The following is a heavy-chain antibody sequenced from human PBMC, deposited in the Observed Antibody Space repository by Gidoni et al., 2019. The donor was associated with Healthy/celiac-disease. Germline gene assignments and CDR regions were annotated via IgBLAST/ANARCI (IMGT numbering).Heavy chain of an antibody. J-gene: IGHJ4*02. Sequence: QLQLVESGVGVVQPGRSLILSCSASGFTFSSYAMQWVRQAPGKGLEWGAGISYDGSNKYYAESVKGRFNISRDNSKNTLYLQMNSLRAEDTAVYYCARENGDGAFDYWGQGTLVTVSS. CDR1: GFTFSSYA. CDR2: ISYDGSNK. D-gene: IGHD2-21*02. V-gene: IGHV3-30-3*01. CDR3: ARENGDGAFDY.